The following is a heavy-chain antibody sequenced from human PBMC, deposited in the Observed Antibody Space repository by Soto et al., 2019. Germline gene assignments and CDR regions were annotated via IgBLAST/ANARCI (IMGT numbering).Heavy chain of an antibody. CDR2: IKSKTDGGTT. CDR3: TLQYFDQ. V-gene: IGHV3-15*01. D-gene: IGHD4-4*01. CDR1: GFTFSNAW. J-gene: IGHJ4*02. Sequence: EVQLVESGGGLVKPGGSLRLSCAASGFTFSNAWMSWVRQAPGKGLGWVDRIKSKTDGGTTDYAAPVKGRFTISRDDSKNTLYLQMNSLKTEDTAVYYCTLQYFDQWGQGTLDTVSS.